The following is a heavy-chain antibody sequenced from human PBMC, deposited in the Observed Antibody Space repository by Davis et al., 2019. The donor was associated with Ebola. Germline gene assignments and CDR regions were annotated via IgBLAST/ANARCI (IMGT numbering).Heavy chain of an antibody. CDR3: AKDHPKYYDFWSGYWDV. D-gene: IGHD3-3*01. J-gene: IGHJ6*02. Sequence: GESLKISCAASGFTFSSYTMTWVRQAPGKGLEWISSISYSGGHIYYADSMEGRFTISRDNSKNSLYLQMNSLRTEDTALYYCAKDHPKYYDFWSGYWDVWGQGTTVTVSS. CDR2: ISYSGGHI. V-gene: IGHV3-21*04. CDR1: GFTFSSYT.